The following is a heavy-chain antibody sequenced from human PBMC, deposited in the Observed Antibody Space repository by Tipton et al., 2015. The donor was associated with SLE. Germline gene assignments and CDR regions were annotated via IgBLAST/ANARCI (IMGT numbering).Heavy chain of an antibody. J-gene: IGHJ4*02. Sequence: SLRLSCAASGFTVSGNYMNWVRQAPGKGLEWVSYISSGGSETQYADSVKGRFTISRDNARNSVYLQTNNLRVEDTAIYYCARGGWRLDIWGQGTLVTVSS. V-gene: IGHV3-11*06. CDR1: GFTVSGNY. CDR2: ISSGGSET. D-gene: IGHD6-25*01. CDR3: ARGGWRLDI.